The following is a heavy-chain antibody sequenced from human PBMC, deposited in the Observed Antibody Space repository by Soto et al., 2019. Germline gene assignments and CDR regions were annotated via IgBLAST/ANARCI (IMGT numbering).Heavy chain of an antibody. Sequence: QVQLVQSGAEMKDPGASVKISCEASGYTFTDSIIHWVRQPPGQTLEWLGWIAADSGDTRYSQTFQGRVTFTRDTSASTAYMELSSLRSEDTAVYYCATPYCRVGGCFPWGKGTLVTVSS. CDR1: GYTFTDSI. CDR2: IAADSGDT. J-gene: IGHJ5*02. CDR3: ATPYCRVGGCFP. D-gene: IGHD2-15*01. V-gene: IGHV1-3*01.